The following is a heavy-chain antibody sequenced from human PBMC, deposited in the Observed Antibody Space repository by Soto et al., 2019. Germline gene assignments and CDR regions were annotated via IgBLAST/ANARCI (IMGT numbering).Heavy chain of an antibody. CDR2: IKEDGSEK. J-gene: IGHJ6*02. CDR1: GVTFSSYW. CDR3: ATSPYPSYYYYGMDV. V-gene: IGHV3-7*03. Sequence: EEQLVESGGGLVQPGGSLRLSCAPSGVTFSSYWMSWVRQAPGKGLEWVANIKEDGSEKYYVDSVKGRFTISRDNATNSLYLHMNTLRPEDTAVYYCATSPYPSYYYYGMDVWGQGTTVIVSS.